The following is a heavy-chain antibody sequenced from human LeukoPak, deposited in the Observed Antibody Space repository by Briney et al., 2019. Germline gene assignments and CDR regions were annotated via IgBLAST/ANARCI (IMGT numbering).Heavy chain of an antibody. Sequence: ASVKVSCKASGYTFTGYYMDWVRQAPGQRLEWMGWINPNSGGTNYAQKFQGRVTMTRDTSISTAYMELSRLRSDDTAVYYCARENSQRYYDFWSGYTNWFDPWGQGTLVTVSS. J-gene: IGHJ5*02. CDR2: INPNSGGT. CDR1: GYTFTGYY. D-gene: IGHD3-3*01. CDR3: ARENSQRYYDFWSGYTNWFDP. V-gene: IGHV1-2*02.